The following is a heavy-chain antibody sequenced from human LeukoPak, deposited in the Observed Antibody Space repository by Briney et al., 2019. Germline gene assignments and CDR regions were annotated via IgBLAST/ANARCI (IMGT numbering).Heavy chain of an antibody. Sequence: GGSLRLSCAASGFTFSIYAMHWVRQAPGKGLEWVAVISYDGSNKYYADSVKGRFTISRDNSKNTLYLQMNSLGAEDTAVYYCARANYLDAFDIWGQGTMVTVSS. CDR2: ISYDGSNK. J-gene: IGHJ3*02. CDR1: GFTFSIYA. V-gene: IGHV3-30-3*01. CDR3: ARANYLDAFDI. D-gene: IGHD3-10*01.